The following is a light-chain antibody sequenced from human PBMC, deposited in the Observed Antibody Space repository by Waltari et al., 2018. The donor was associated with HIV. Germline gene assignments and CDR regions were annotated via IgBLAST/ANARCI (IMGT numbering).Light chain of an antibody. V-gene: IGLV1-47*01. CDR3: ATWDDSLNGVV. CDR1: SPNIGSNS. CDR2: NDT. Sequence: SVLTQPPSASGTPGQKVTISCSGSSPNIGSNSVFWYQQLPGAAPKLLIYNDTKPPPGAPDRFSGSNSGTSASLASSGLRSEDEAVYSCATWDDSLNGVVFGGGTNLNVL. J-gene: IGLJ2*01.